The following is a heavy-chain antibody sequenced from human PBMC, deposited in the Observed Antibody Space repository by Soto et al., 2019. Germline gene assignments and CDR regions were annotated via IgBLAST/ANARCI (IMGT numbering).Heavy chain of an antibody. V-gene: IGHV3-23*01. CDR3: AKPSLDYRGYFPDD. CDR1: GFNFNNYA. CDR2: ISGNSGST. Sequence: EVHLLESGGGLVQPGGSLRLSCATSGFNFNNYAMTWVRQAPGKGLEWVSGISGNSGSTFYADSVKGRFTISRDNSKNTVYLQMNSLRAEDTAVYYCAKPSLDYRGYFPDDWGQGTLVTIAS. D-gene: IGHD5-12*01. J-gene: IGHJ4*02.